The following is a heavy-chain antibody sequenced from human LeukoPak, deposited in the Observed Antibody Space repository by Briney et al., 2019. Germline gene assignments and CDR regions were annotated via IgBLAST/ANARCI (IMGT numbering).Heavy chain of an antibody. D-gene: IGHD2-21*01. CDR3: AKAPVTTCRGAYCYPFDY. CDR2: ISISSSTI. V-gene: IGHV3-48*01. J-gene: IGHJ4*02. Sequence: GGSLRLSCAASGFTFSSFGMNWVRQAPGKGLEWISYISISSSTIYYADSVKGRFTISRDNAKNSLYLQMNRLRPEDAAVYYCAKAPVTTCRGAYCYPFDYWGQGTLVTVSS. CDR1: GFTFSSFG.